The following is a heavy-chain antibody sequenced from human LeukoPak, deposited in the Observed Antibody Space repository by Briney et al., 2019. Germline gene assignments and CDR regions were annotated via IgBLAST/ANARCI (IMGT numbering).Heavy chain of an antibody. V-gene: IGHV1-69*05. J-gene: IGHJ6*03. CDR3: AGSGGYDLGYYYYYMDV. CDR1: GGTFSSYA. CDR2: IIPIFGTA. D-gene: IGHD5-12*01. Sequence: SVKVSCKASGGTFSSYAISWVRQAPGQGLEWMGGIIPIFGTANYAQKSQGRVTITTDESTSTAYMELSSLRSEDTAVYYCAGSGGYDLGYYYYYMDVWGKGTTVTVSS.